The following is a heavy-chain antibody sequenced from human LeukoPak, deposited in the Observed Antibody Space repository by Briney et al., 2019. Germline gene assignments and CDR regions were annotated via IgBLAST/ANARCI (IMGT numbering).Heavy chain of an antibody. CDR1: GYTFTSYY. V-gene: IGHV1-46*01. CDR3: ARGLIVSLNWFDP. Sequence: ASVKVSCKASGYTFTSYYMHWVRQAPGQGLEWMGIINPSGGSTSYAQKFQGRVTMTRDTSISTAYMELSRLRSDDTAVYYCARGLIVSLNWFDPWGQGTLVTVSS. J-gene: IGHJ5*02. CDR2: INPSGGST. D-gene: IGHD5/OR15-5a*01.